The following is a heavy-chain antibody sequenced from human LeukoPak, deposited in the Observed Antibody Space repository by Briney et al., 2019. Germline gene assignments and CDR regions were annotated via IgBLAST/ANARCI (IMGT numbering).Heavy chain of an antibody. CDR2: IYPSDSDT. CDR1: GYSFTNYW. D-gene: IGHD5-12*01. V-gene: IGHV5-51*01. J-gene: IGHJ4*02. Sequence: GESLKVSCMGSGYSFTNYWIGWVRQVPGSGLEWMGVIYPSDSDTRYSPSFQGQVTISADESIDTAHLQWSSLKASDTAMYYCARQRDSGFDFDSWGQGTLVTVSS. CDR3: ARQRDSGFDFDS.